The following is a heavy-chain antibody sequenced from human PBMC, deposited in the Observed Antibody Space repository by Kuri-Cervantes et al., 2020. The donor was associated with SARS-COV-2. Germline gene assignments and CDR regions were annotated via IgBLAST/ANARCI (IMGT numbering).Heavy chain of an antibody. Sequence: ASVKVSCKASGYTFTSYDINWVRQATGQGLEWMGWMNPNSGNTGYAQKFQGRVTMTRDTSTSTVYMGLSSLRSEDTAVYYCARDTATGHYDILTGYYNANYYYYMDVWGKGTTVTVSS. V-gene: IGHV1-8*02. CDR2: MNPNSGNT. D-gene: IGHD3-9*01. J-gene: IGHJ6*03. CDR1: GYTFTSYD. CDR3: ARDTATGHYDILTGYYNANYYYYMDV.